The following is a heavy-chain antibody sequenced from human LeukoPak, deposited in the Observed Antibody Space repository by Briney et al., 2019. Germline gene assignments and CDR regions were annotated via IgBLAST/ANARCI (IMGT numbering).Heavy chain of an antibody. J-gene: IGHJ4*02. CDR2: IYHSGST. D-gene: IGHD4-17*01. Sequence: PSETLSLTCTVSGYSISSGYYWGWIRQPPGKGLELIGSIYHSGSTYYNPSLKSRVTISVDTSKNQFSLKLSSVTAADTAVYYCARVVPYGDYATYFDYWGQGTLVTVSS. CDR3: ARVVPYGDYATYFDY. CDR1: GYSISSGYY. V-gene: IGHV4-38-2*02.